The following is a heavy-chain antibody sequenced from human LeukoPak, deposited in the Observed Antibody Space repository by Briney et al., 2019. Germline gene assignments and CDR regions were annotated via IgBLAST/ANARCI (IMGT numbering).Heavy chain of an antibody. CDR2: INPNSGGT. D-gene: IGHD6-19*01. J-gene: IGHJ4*02. CDR1: GYTFTSYA. Sequence: GASVKVSCKASGYTFTSYAMNWVRQAPGQGLEWMGWINPNSGGTNYAQKFQGRVTMIRDTSISTAYMELSRLRSDDTAVYYCARSSGWYLKKPFDYWGQGTLVTVSS. V-gene: IGHV1-2*02. CDR3: ARSSGWYLKKPFDY.